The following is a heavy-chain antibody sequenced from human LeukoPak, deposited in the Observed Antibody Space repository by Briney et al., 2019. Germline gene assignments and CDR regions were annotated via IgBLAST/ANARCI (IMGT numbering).Heavy chain of an antibody. Sequence: SETLSLTCTVSGGSISSSSYYWGWIRQPPGKGLEWIGSIYYSGSTYYNPSLKSRVTISVDTSKNQFSLKLSSVTAADTAVYYCARGGVGAVGGFDYWGKGTLVTVSS. CDR2: IYYSGST. CDR1: GGSISSSSYY. D-gene: IGHD1-26*01. J-gene: IGHJ4*02. CDR3: ARGGVGAVGGFDY. V-gene: IGHV4-39*07.